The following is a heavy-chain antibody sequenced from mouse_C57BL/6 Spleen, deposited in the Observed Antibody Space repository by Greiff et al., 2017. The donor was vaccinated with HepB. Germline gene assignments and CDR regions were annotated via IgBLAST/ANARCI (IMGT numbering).Heavy chain of an antibody. D-gene: IGHD1-1*01. Sequence: VQLQQSGAELVRPGTSVKMSCKASGYTFTNYWIGWAKQRPGHGLEWIGDIYPGGGYTNYNEKFKGKATLTADKSSSTAYMQFSSLTSEDSAIYYWARGDYYGSSPNWYFDVWGTGTTVTVSS. CDR1: GYTFTNYW. V-gene: IGHV1-63*01. CDR2: IYPGGGYT. J-gene: IGHJ1*03. CDR3: ARGDYYGSSPNWYFDV.